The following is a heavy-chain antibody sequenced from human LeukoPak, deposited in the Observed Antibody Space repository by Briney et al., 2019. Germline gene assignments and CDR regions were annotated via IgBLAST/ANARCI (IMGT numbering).Heavy chain of an antibody. CDR1: GGSISYYY. D-gene: IGHD6-6*01. CDR3: ARRLGSTSSGYDY. Sequence: SETLSLTCTVSGGSISYYYWSWIRQPPGKGLEWIGYIYYNGNTYYNPSLKSRVTISVDTSKNQFSLKLSSLTAADTAVYYCARRLGSTSSGYDYWSQGTLVTVSS. V-gene: IGHV4-59*08. J-gene: IGHJ4*02. CDR2: IYYNGNT.